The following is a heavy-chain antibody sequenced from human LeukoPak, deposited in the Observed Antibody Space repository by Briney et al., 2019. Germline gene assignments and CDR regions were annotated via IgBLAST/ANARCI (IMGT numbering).Heavy chain of an antibody. CDR2: ISDSGGRT. CDR3: AKRGVVIRVILVGFHKEAYYFDS. D-gene: IGHD3-22*01. CDR1: GITLSNYG. V-gene: IGHV3-23*01. Sequence: GGSLRLSAAVSGITLSNYGMSWGRQAPGKGLEWVAGISDSGGRTNYADSVRGRFTSSRDNPKNTLYLQMNSLRAEDTAVYFCAKRGVVIRVILVGFHKEAYYFDSWGQGALVTVSS. J-gene: IGHJ4*02.